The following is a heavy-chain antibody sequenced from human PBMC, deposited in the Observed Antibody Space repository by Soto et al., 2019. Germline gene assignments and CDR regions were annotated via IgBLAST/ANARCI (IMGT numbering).Heavy chain of an antibody. CDR1: GGSISSGGYY. CDR3: AREPRWLRSSRGMDV. D-gene: IGHD3-22*01. Sequence: SETLSLTCTVSGGSISSGGYYWSWIRQHPGKGLEWIGYIYYSGSTYYNPSLKSRVTISVDTSKNQFSLKLSSVTAADTAVYYCAREPRWLRSSRGMDVWGQGTTVTVSS. CDR2: IYYSGST. J-gene: IGHJ6*02. V-gene: IGHV4-31*03.